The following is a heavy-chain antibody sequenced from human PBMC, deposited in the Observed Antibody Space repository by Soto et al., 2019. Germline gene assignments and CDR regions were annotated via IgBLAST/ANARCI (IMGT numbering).Heavy chain of an antibody. Sequence: PSETLSLTCAVYGGSFSGYYWSWIRQPPGKGLEWIGEINHSGSTNYNPSLKSRVTISVDTSKNQFSLKLSSVTAADTAVYYCARGRFVYYWFDPWGQGTLVTVSS. J-gene: IGHJ5*02. CDR3: ARGRFVYYWFDP. CDR1: GGSFSGYY. V-gene: IGHV4-34*01. CDR2: INHSGST. D-gene: IGHD1-26*01.